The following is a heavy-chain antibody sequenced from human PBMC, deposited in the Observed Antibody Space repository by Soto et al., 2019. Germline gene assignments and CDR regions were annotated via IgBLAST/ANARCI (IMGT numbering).Heavy chain of an antibody. Sequence: VGSLRLSCAASWFTFSGSAMHWVRQASGKGLEWVGRIRSKANSYATAYAASVKGRFTISRDDSKNTAYLQMNSLKTEDTAVYYCTRRGFSSSSPGPWGQGTLVTVSS. D-gene: IGHD6-6*01. CDR3: TRRGFSSSSPGP. CDR2: IRSKANSYAT. J-gene: IGHJ5*02. CDR1: WFTFSGSA. V-gene: IGHV3-73*01.